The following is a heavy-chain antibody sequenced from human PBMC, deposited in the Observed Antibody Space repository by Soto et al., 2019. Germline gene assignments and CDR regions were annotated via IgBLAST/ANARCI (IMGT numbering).Heavy chain of an antibody. V-gene: IGHV1-18*01. D-gene: IGHD3-3*01. Sequence: QVQLVQSGAEVKKPGASVKVSCKASGYTFSSYGISWVRQAPGQGLEWMGWISAYNGNTNYAQKLQGRVTMTTDTSTSTAYMELRSLRSDDTAVYYCARLTSDITIFGVVIGKYYYYYGMDVWGQGTTVTVSS. J-gene: IGHJ6*02. CDR3: ARLTSDITIFGVVIGKYYYYYGMDV. CDR2: ISAYNGNT. CDR1: GYTFSSYG.